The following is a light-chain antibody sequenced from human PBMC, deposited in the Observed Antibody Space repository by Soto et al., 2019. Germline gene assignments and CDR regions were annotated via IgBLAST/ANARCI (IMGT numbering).Light chain of an antibody. J-gene: IGLJ1*01. CDR2: EVS. CDR3: SLYSSNGSLI. Sequence: QSVLTQPASVSGSPGQSITISCTGTSSDVGGYNYVAWYQQHPGKVPRLMIYEVSNRPSGVSNRFSGSKSGSTASLTISGLQAEDEADYYCSLYSSNGSLIFGPGTKVTVL. V-gene: IGLV2-14*01. CDR1: SSDVGGYNY.